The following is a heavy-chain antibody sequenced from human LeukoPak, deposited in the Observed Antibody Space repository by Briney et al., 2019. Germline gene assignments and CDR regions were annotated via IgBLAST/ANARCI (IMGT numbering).Heavy chain of an antibody. D-gene: IGHD3-10*02. Sequence: GGSLRLSCAASGFTFSSYEMNWVRQAPGKGLEWVSYISSSGSTIYYADSVKGRFTISRDNAKNSLYLQMNSLRAEDTAVYYCAELGITMIGGVWGKGTTVTMSS. CDR2: ISSSGSTI. CDR3: AELGITMIGGV. V-gene: IGHV3-48*03. J-gene: IGHJ6*04. CDR1: GFTFSSYE.